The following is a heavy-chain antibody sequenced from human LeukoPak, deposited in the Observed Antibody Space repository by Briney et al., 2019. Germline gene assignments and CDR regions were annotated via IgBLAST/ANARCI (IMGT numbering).Heavy chain of an antibody. V-gene: IGHV3-21*01. J-gene: IGHJ4*02. CDR1: GFTFSSYS. CDR2: ISSSSSYI. CDR3: ARSPVGATPLDY. Sequence: GGSLRLSCAASGFTFSSYSMNWVRQAPGKGLEWVSSISSSSSYIYYAGSVKGRFTISRDNAKNSLYLQMNSLRAEDTAVYYCARSPVGATPLDYWGQGTLVTVSS. D-gene: IGHD1-26*01.